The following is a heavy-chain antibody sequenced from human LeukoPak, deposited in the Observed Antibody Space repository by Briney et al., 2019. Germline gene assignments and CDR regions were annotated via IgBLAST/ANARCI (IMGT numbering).Heavy chain of an antibody. CDR1: GYTFTGYY. CDR3: ARDRAIVVVPAAENWFDP. CDR2: INPNSGGT. D-gene: IGHD2-2*01. Sequence: ASVKVSCKASGYTFTGYYMHWVRQAPGQGLEWMGWINPNSGGTNYAQKFQGRVTMTRDTSISTAYMELSRLRSDDTAVYYCARDRAIVVVPAAENWFDPWGQGTLVTVSS. J-gene: IGHJ5*02. V-gene: IGHV1-2*02.